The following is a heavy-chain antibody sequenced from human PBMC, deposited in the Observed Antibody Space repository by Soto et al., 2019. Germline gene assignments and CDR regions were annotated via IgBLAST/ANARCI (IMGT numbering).Heavy chain of an antibody. Sequence: PGGSLRLSCAASGFTFSSCSMNWGRRAPGKGLEWVSSISSSSSYIYYADSVKGRFTISRDNAKNSLYLQMNSLRAEDTAVYYCARGGSVTNYYYAMDVWGQGTTVTVSS. CDR1: GFTFSSCS. CDR3: ARGGSVTNYYYAMDV. V-gene: IGHV3-21*01. CDR2: ISSSSSYI. D-gene: IGHD4-17*01. J-gene: IGHJ6*02.